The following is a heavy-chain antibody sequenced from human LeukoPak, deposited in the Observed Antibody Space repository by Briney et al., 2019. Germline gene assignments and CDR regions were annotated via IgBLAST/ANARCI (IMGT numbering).Heavy chain of an antibody. J-gene: IGHJ4*02. CDR2: ISGSGGST. Sequence: PGGSLRLSCAASGFTFSSYAMTWVRQAPGKGLEWVSSISGSGGSTYYADSVKGRFTISRDNSKNTLYLQMNSLRAEDTAVYYCARRSIAARAFDYWGQGTLVTVSS. CDR1: GFTFSSYA. CDR3: ARRSIAARAFDY. D-gene: IGHD6-6*01. V-gene: IGHV3-23*01.